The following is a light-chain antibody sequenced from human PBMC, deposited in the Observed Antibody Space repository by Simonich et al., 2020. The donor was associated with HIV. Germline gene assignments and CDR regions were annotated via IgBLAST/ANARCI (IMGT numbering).Light chain of an antibody. V-gene: IGKV1-5*03. J-gene: IGKJ1*01. Sequence: DIQMTQSPSTLSAHVGDRVTITCRGSQSSDNWLAWYQQKPGKAPKLLVYEASSLQSGVPSRFRGRGSGAEIPPTHRRLPPDDFATYYCQQYNNYPKTFGQGTKVEIK. CDR2: EAS. CDR3: QQYNNYPKT. CDR1: QSSDNW.